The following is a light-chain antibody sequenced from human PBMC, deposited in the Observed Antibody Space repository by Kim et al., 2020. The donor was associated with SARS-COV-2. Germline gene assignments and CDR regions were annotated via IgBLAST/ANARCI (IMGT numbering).Light chain of an antibody. J-gene: IGLJ3*02. CDR1: SSNIGAGYD. V-gene: IGLV1-40*01. CDR2: GNS. Sequence: QSVLTQPTSVSGAPGQRVTISCTGSSSNIGAGYDVHWYQQLPGTAPKLLIYGNSNRPSGVPDRFSGSKSGTSASLAITGLQAEDEADYYCQSYDSSLSGSGVFGGGTQLTVL. CDR3: QSYDSSLSGSGV.